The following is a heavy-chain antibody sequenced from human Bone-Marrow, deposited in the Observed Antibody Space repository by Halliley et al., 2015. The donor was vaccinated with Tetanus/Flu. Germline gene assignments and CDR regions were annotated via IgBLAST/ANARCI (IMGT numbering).Heavy chain of an antibody. J-gene: IGHJ1*01. Sequence: KGLEWIGLIKTKAEGGTAGYAASVKGRFTISRDDSRDTVFLEMSSLRIEDTAVYYCTAARVAWGQGTLVAVSA. V-gene: IGHV3-15*05. CDR2: IKTKAEGGTA. D-gene: IGHD6-25*01. CDR3: TAARVA.